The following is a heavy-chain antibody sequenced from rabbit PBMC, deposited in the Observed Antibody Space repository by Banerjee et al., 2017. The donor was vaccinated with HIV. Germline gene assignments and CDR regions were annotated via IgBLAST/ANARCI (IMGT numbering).Heavy chain of an antibody. D-gene: IGHD2-1*01. CDR2: IYTGDGST. Sequence: EESGGDLVQPEGSLKLSCKASGFTFSSYWICWVRQAPGKGLEWIACIYTGDGSTYYASWAKGRFTISKTSSTTVTLQMTSLTAADTATYFCARGGYDENYFNLWGPGTLVTVS. CDR1: GFTFSSYW. V-gene: IGHV1S45*01. J-gene: IGHJ4*01. CDR3: ARGGYDENYFNL.